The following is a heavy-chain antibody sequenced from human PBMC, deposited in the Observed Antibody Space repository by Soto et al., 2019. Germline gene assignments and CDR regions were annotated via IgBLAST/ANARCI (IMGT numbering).Heavy chain of an antibody. CDR2: VSGQNDNI. D-gene: IGHD4-17*01. J-gene: IGHJ4*02. V-gene: IGHV1-18*01. CDR1: GYTFTYYG. CDR3: ARDVRKTTTETPMDY. Sequence: ASVKVSCKASGYTFTYYGMTWVRQAPGQGLEWMGWVSGQNDNIYYAHKFQDRVTMTTDVSTSTAYMTLRNLTSEDTAIYYCARDVRKTTTETPMDYWGQGTLVTVSS.